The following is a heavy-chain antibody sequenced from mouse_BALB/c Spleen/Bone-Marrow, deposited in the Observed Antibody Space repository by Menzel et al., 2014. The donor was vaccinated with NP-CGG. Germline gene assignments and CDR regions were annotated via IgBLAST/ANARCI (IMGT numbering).Heavy chain of an antibody. CDR3: ARGGNWEDFDY. Sequence: EVKVIESGGGLVQPGGSRKLSCAASGFTFSSFGMHWVRQAPERGLEWVAYISSGSSTIFYGDTVKGRFTISRDNPKDTLFLQMTSLRSEDTAMYYCARGGNWEDFDYWGQGTTLTVSS. D-gene: IGHD4-1*01. CDR2: ISSGSSTI. CDR1: GFTFSSFG. J-gene: IGHJ2*01. V-gene: IGHV5-17*02.